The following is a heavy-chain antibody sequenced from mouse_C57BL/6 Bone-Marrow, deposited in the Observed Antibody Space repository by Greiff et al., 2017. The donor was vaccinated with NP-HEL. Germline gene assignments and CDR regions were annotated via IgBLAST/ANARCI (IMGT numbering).Heavy chain of an antibody. Sequence: QVQLQQPGAELVKPGASVKLSCKASGYTFTSYWMHWVKQRPGQGLEWIGMIHPNSGSTNYNEKFNSKATLTVDKSSSTAYMQRSSLTSEDSAVYYRARPGDYGSSFFAYWGQGTLVTVSA. D-gene: IGHD1-1*01. V-gene: IGHV1-64*01. CDR1: GYTFTSYW. CDR3: ARPGDYGSSFFAY. J-gene: IGHJ3*01. CDR2: IHPNSGST.